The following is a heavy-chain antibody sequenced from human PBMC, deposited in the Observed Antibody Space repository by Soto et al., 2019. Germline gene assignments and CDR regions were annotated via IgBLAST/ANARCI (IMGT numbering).Heavy chain of an antibody. D-gene: IGHD2-15*01. CDR2: VDQSGST. CDR1: GGSFSGYY. Sequence: SETLSLTCAIYGGSFSGYYWSWIRQPPGIGLEWIGEVDQSGSTIYNPSLKSRVIISGDTSKNQFSLKLNSVTAADTAVYYCARDRQRGYCTGGSCYSYFDYWGQGALVTVSS. J-gene: IGHJ4*02. V-gene: IGHV4-34*01. CDR3: ARDRQRGYCTGGSCYSYFDY.